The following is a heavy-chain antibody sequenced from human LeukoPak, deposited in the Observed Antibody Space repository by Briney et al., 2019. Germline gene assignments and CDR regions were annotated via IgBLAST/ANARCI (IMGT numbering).Heavy chain of an antibody. CDR2: INHSGST. V-gene: IGHV4-34*01. Sequence: SETLSLTCAVYGGSFSGYYWSWIRQPPGRGLEWIGEINHSGSTNYNPSLKSRVTISVDTSKNQFSLKLSSVTAADTAVYYCASKQPAAIPPYFDYWGRGTLVTVSS. CDR1: GGSFSGYY. J-gene: IGHJ4*02. D-gene: IGHD2-2*02. CDR3: ASKQPAAIPPYFDY.